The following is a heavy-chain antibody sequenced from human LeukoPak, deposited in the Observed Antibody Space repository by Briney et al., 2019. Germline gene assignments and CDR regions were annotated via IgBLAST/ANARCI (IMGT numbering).Heavy chain of an antibody. CDR2: ISSSSSYI. V-gene: IGHV3-21*01. Sequence: PGGSLRPSCAASGFTFSSYSMNWVRQAPGKGLEWVSSISSSSSYIYYADSVKGRFTISRDNAKNSLYLQMNSLRAEDTAVYYCAREPYCSSTSCYRLDYWGQGTLVTVSS. CDR3: AREPYCSSTSCYRLDY. J-gene: IGHJ4*02. D-gene: IGHD2-2*01. CDR1: GFTFSSYS.